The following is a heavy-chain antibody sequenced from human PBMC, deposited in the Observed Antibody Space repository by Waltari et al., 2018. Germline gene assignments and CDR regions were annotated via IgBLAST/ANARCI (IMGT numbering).Heavy chain of an antibody. CDR3: ARRWLQLGYYFDY. CDR2: IIPIFGTA. V-gene: IGHV1-69*13. Sequence: QVQLVQSGAEVKTPGSSVKVSCKASGGPFSSYAIRWVRQAPGQGLEWMGGIIPIFGTANYAQKFQGRVTITADESTSTAYMELSSLRSEDTAVYYCARRWLQLGYYFDYWGQGTLVTVSS. CDR1: GGPFSSYA. D-gene: IGHD5-12*01. J-gene: IGHJ4*02.